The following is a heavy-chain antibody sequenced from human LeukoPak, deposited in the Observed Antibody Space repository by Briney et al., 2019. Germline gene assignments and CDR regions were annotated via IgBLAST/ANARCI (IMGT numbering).Heavy chain of an antibody. Sequence: PGGSLRLSCAASGFTFDDYAMHWVRQAPGKGLEWVSGISWNSGSIGYADSVKGRFTISRDNAKNSLYLQMNSLRAEDMALYYCAKGRDGYNGSPLDYWGQGTLVTVSS. CDR1: GFTFDDYA. V-gene: IGHV3-9*03. J-gene: IGHJ4*02. CDR2: ISWNSGSI. D-gene: IGHD5-24*01. CDR3: AKGRDGYNGSPLDY.